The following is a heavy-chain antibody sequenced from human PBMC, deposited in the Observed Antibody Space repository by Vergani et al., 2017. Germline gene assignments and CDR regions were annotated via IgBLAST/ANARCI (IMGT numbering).Heavy chain of an antibody. Sequence: QVQLVQSGAEVKKPGASVKVSCKASGYTFTSYDINWVRQATGQGLEWMGWMNPNSGNTGYAQKFQGRVTMTRNTSISTAYMELSSLRSEDTAVYYCAADSQYHYDSSGYYYNSYWGQGTLVTVSS. V-gene: IGHV1-8*01. CDR3: AADSQYHYDSSGYYYNSY. J-gene: IGHJ4*02. CDR1: GYTFTSYD. D-gene: IGHD3-22*01. CDR2: MNPNSGNT.